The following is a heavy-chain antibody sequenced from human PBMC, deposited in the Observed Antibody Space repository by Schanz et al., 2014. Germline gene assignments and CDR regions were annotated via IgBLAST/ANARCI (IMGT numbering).Heavy chain of an antibody. D-gene: IGHD3-10*01. J-gene: IGHJ4*02. CDR2: ISYDGSNK. Sequence: QVQLVESGGGAVRPGGSLRLSCAASGFTLSSYWMHWVRQAPGKGLEWVAVISYDGSNKYYADSVKGRFTISRDNSKNTLYLQMNSLRAEDTAVYYCARANYRRKINFDYWGRGTLVTVSS. CDR1: GFTLSSYW. CDR3: ARANYRRKINFDY. V-gene: IGHV3-30*19.